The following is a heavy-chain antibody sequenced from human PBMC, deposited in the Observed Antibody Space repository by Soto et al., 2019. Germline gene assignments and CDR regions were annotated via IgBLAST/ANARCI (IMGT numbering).Heavy chain of an antibody. V-gene: IGHV3-30-3*01. Sequence: QPGGSLRLSCAASAFTFTKYPMHWVRQPPGKGLEWVAVISSDGSYEYYADSVRGRFIISRDNSKNTVYLQMNRLRAEDTAVYYCASPRLSSDGTTPIDYWGQGTLVTVSS. J-gene: IGHJ4*02. D-gene: IGHD1-1*01. CDR3: ASPRLSSDGTTPIDY. CDR2: ISSDGSYE. CDR1: AFTFTKYP.